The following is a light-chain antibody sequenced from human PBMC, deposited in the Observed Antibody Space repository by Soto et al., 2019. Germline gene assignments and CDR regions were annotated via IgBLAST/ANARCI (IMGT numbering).Light chain of an antibody. V-gene: IGLV2-8*01. CDR2: AVN. Sequence: SVLTQPASASGSPGQSVTISCTGTSSDVGGYQYVSWYQQYPGKAPKLMIYAVNKRPSGVPDRFSGSRSGNTASLTVSGLQAEDEADYYCSSYAGRNNYVFGTGPKVTVL. J-gene: IGLJ1*01. CDR1: SSDVGGYQY. CDR3: SSYAGRNNYV.